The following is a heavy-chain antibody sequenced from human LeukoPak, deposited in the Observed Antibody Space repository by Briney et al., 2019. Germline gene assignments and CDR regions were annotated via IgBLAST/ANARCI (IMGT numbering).Heavy chain of an antibody. D-gene: IGHD3-9*01. CDR2: ISAYNGNT. J-gene: IGHJ4*02. CDR1: GYTFTSYG. Sequence: ASVKVSCKASGYTFTSYGISGVRQAPGQGLEWMGWISAYNGNTNYAQKLQGRVTMTTDTSTSTAYMELRSLRSDDTAVSYCARGEPPHGDILTGYSTPIDYWGQGTLVTVSS. V-gene: IGHV1-18*01. CDR3: ARGEPPHGDILTGYSTPIDY.